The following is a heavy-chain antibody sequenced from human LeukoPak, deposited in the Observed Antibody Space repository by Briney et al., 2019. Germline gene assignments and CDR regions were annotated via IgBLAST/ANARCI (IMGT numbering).Heavy chain of an antibody. CDR3: TLIQGWGSGSYYRDF. V-gene: IGHV3-15*01. CDR1: GFSISNDW. CDR2: VKSRSAGETT. D-gene: IGHD3-10*01. J-gene: IGHJ4*02. Sequence: GGSLRLSCAASGFSISNDWMSWVRQAPGKGLEWVARVKSRSAGETTDYAAPVKGRFTISRDDSKNTLYLQMNSLKTEDTSVYYCTLIQGWGSGSYYRDFWGQGTLVTVSS.